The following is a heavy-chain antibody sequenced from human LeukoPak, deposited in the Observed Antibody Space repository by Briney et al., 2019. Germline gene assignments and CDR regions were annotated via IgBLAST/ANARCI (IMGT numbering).Heavy chain of an antibody. CDR2: ISSSSSYI. CDR1: GFTFSSYS. CDR3: ARAWAHIAAAGHFDY. D-gene: IGHD6-13*01. V-gene: IGHV3-21*01. J-gene: IGHJ4*02. Sequence: PGGSLRLSCAASGFTFSSYSMNWVRQAPGKGLEWVSSISSSSSYIYYADSVKGRFTISRDNAKNSLYLQMKSPRAEDTAVYYCARAWAHIAAAGHFDYWGQGTLVTVSS.